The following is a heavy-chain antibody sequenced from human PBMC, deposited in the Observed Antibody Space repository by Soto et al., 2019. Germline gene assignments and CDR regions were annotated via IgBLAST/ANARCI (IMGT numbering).Heavy chain of an antibody. J-gene: IGHJ4*02. CDR2: IYFSGST. D-gene: IGHD6-19*01. V-gene: IGHV4-39*01. CDR3: ARQGPYSSGWSFDY. CDR1: GGSISSRSYY. Sequence: QLQLQESGPGLVKPSETLSLTCTVSGGSISSRSYYWGWIRQPPGKGLEWIGSIYFSGSTFWNPSLKSRVPISVHTSKNQFSLKLSSVTAADTAVYYCARQGPYSSGWSFDYWGQGALVTVSS.